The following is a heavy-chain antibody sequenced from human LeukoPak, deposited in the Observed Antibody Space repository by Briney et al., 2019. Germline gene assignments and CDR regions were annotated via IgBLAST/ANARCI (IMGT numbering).Heavy chain of an antibody. CDR2: IRSDGSEK. V-gene: IGHV3-30*02. CDR3: AKGSSYSFDY. J-gene: IGHJ4*02. D-gene: IGHD6-6*01. CDR1: PFTFSGYG. Sequence: HSGGSLRLSCAASPFTFSGYGMNWVRQAPGRGLEWVSFIRSDGSEKSYADSVKGRFTISRDNSKNTLYLQMNSLRAEDTAVYYCAKGSSYSFDYWGQGTLVTVSS.